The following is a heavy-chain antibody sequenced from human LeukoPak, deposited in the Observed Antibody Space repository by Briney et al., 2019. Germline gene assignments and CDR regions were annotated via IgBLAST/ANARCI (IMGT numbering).Heavy chain of an antibody. J-gene: IGHJ4*02. CDR1: GYTFTTYD. CDR3: ARGSFGQYTYGVDY. Sequence: ASVKVSCKASGYTFTTYDISWVRQAPGQGLEWMGWINVYNGNTNYAQKFQGRVTLTTDTSTSTVYMELRSLGSDDTAVYYCARGSFGQYTYGVDYWGQGTLVTISS. CDR2: INVYNGNT. V-gene: IGHV1-18*01. D-gene: IGHD5-18*01.